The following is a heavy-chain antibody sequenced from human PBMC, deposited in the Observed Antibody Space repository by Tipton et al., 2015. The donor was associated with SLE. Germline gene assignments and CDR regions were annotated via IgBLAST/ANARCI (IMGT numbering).Heavy chain of an antibody. Sequence: TLSLTCAVSGGSISSDAYSWTWIRQRPGEGLEWIGNIYRSGSTYYNPSLRSRLSISLDRSKNQFSLELTSVTAADTAVYYCAREPLEVREWFDLWGRGTLVTVSS. CDR3: AREPLEVREWFDL. CDR1: GGSISSDAYS. D-gene: IGHD3-3*01. CDR2: IYRSGST. J-gene: IGHJ2*01. V-gene: IGHV4-30-2*01.